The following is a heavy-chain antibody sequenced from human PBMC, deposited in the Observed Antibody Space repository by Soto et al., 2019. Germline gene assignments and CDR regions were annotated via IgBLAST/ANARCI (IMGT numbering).Heavy chain of an antibody. Sequence: QVQLVQSGAEVKKPGSSVKVSCKASGGTFSSYAINWVRQAPGQGLEWMGGIIPIFGTADYAQKFQGRVTITADESTSTAYMELSSLRSEDTAVYYCASRITGSTNYCYGMDVWGQWTTVTVSS. CDR2: IIPIFGTA. D-gene: IGHD1-20*01. J-gene: IGHJ6*02. V-gene: IGHV1-69*12. CDR1: GGTFSSYA. CDR3: ASRITGSTNYCYGMDV.